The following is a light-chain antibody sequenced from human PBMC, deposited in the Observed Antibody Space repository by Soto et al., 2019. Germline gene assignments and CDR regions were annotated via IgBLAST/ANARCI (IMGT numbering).Light chain of an antibody. V-gene: IGLV3-21*02. CDR2: DDS. CDR3: QVWDSSTDHYV. Sequence: SYELTQPPSVSVDPGQTARITCGGNNVGSKRVNWYQQKPGQAPVLVVYDDSDRPSGIPERFSGSDSGNTATLTISRVEAGDEADYYCQVWDSSTDHYVFGTGTKVTVL. J-gene: IGLJ1*01. CDR1: NVGSKR.